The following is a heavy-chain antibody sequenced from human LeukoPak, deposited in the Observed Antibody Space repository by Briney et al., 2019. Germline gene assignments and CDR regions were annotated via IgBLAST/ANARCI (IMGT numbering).Heavy chain of an antibody. D-gene: IGHD3-10*01. CDR2: ISGSGGST. Sequence: SGGSLRLSCAASGFTFSSYAMSWLRQAPGKGLEWVSAISGSGGSTYYADSVKGRFTISRDNSKNPLYLQMNSLRAEDTAVYSCAKARLWFGERYYFDYWGQGTLVTVSS. CDR1: GFTFSSYA. J-gene: IGHJ4*02. CDR3: AKARLWFGERYYFDY. V-gene: IGHV3-23*01.